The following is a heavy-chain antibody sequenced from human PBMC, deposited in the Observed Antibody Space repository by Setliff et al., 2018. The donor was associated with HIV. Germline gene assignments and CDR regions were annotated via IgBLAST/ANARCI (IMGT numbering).Heavy chain of an antibody. J-gene: IGHJ3*02. CDR2: ILYGGTT. CDR1: GGSVDSRDYY. Sequence: SETLSLTCAVSGGSVDSRDYYWGWIRQPPGKGLEWIGNILYGGTTCYTPSLKSRVSISVDTSRNQFSLRLNSVTAADTAVYYCARPTTGLGGGAAFDIWGQGTMVTVSS. V-gene: IGHV4-39*01. CDR3: ARPTTGLGGGAAFDI. D-gene: IGHD2-8*01.